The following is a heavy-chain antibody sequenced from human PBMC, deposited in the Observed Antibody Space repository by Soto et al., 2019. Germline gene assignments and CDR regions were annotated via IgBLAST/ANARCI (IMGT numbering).Heavy chain of an antibody. CDR3: ARQGDIVVVPAAIRDNWSDP. Sequence: SETLSLTCTVSGGSISSYYWSWIRQPPGKGLEWIGYIYYSGSTNYNPSLKSRVTISVDTSKNQFSLKLSSVTAADTAVYYCARQGDIVVVPAAIRDNWSDPWGQGTLVTVSS. CDR1: GGSISSYY. J-gene: IGHJ5*02. CDR2: IYYSGST. D-gene: IGHD2-2*01. V-gene: IGHV4-59*08.